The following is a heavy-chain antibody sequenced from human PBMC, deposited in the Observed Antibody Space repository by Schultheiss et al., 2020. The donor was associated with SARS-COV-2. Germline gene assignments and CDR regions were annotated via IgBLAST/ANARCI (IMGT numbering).Heavy chain of an antibody. CDR3: ARDGEYSETYYWSSPDY. D-gene: IGHD1-26*01. J-gene: IGHJ4*02. CDR2: ISRNGLNT. CDR1: GFIFSNNA. Sequence: GGSLRLSCAASGFIFSNNAMHWVRQAPGKGLEYVSGISRNGLNTYYADSVKGRFTISRDNSRNRLYLQMGSLRIEDMAVYYCARDGEYSETYYWSSPDYWGQGTLVTVSS. V-gene: IGHV3-64*02.